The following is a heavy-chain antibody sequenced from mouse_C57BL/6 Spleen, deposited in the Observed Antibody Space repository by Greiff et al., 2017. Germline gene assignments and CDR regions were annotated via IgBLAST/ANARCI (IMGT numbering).Heavy chain of an antibody. D-gene: IGHD1-1*01. CDR1: GYTFTDYY. CDR3: ARRGGNYYGSSYYFDY. V-gene: IGHV1-26*01. Sequence: EVQLQQSGPELVKPGASVKISCKASGYTFTDYYMNWVKQSHGKSLEWIGDINPNNGGTSYNQKFKGKATLTVDKSSSTAYMELRSLTSEDSAVYYCARRGGNYYGSSYYFDYWGQGTTLTVSS. J-gene: IGHJ2*01. CDR2: INPNNGGT.